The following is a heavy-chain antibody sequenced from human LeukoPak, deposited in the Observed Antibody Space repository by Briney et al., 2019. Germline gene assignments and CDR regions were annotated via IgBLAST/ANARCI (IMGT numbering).Heavy chain of an antibody. CDR3: ARGNGDYAIHPDY. CDR1: GFTFSSYA. V-gene: IGHV3-23*01. CDR2: ISGSGSNT. D-gene: IGHD4-17*01. J-gene: IGHJ4*02. Sequence: GGSLRLSCAASGFTFSSYAMTWVRQAPGMGLEWVSAISGSGSNTYYADSVKGRFTISGDNSKNTLYLQVDSLRADDTAVYYCARGNGDYAIHPDYWGQGTLVTVSS.